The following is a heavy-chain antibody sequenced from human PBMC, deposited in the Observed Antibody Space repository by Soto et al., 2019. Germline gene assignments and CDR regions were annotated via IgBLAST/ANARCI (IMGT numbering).Heavy chain of an antibody. CDR3: VKWAWPVAGKADFQP. V-gene: IGHV3-64D*08. J-gene: IGHJ1*01. Sequence: EVRLVESGGGLVQPGGSLRLSCSASGFTFSNYAIHWLRQAPGKGLEYVSAISSTGDRIYYADSVKGRFTISRDNSKNNLHLQMSILTAEDTTVYHCVKWAWPVAGKADFQPWLQGPLVIVSS. D-gene: IGHD6-13*01. CDR1: GFTFSNYA. CDR2: ISSTGDRI.